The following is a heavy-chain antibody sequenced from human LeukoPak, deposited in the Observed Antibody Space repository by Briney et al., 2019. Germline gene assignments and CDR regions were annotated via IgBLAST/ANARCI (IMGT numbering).Heavy chain of an antibody. CDR1: GFTFSSYA. D-gene: IGHD6-19*01. V-gene: IGHV3-23*01. CDR3: AKESGGYSSGHRVFDY. J-gene: IGHJ4*02. Sequence: PGGSLRLSCAASGFTFSSYAMSWVRQAPGKGLEWVSGISDVGGTFYADSVKGRFTISRDNSKNTLYLQMNSLRVEDTAVYYCAKESGGYSSGHRVFDYWGQGTLVTVSS. CDR2: ISDVGGT.